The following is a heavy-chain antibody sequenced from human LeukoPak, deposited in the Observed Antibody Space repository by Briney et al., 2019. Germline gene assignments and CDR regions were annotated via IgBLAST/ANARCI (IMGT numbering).Heavy chain of an antibody. V-gene: IGHV1-3*04. CDR1: GYTFTNYA. D-gene: IGHD2/OR15-2a*01. Sequence: ASVKVPCKASGYTFTNYAIHWVRQAPGQGLEWMGWINTDNGNRKYAQKFQGRVTITSDTSANTVNMELTSLRSEDTAVYFCARDKALTTSYGMDVWGQGTAVTVSS. J-gene: IGHJ6*02. CDR2: INTDNGNR. CDR3: ARDKALTTSYGMDV.